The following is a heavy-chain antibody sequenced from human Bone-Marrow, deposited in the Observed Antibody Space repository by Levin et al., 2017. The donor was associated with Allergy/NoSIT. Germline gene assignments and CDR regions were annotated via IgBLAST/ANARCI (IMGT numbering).Heavy chain of an antibody. CDR3: ATVGGLRGLRRPNSYFDY. CDR2: FDPEDGET. V-gene: IGHV1-24*01. CDR1: GYTLTELS. D-gene: IGHD2/OR15-2a*01. Sequence: GESLKISCKVSGYTLTELSMHWVRQAPGKGLEWMGGFDPEDGETIYAQKFQGRVTMTEDTSTDTAYMELSSLRSEDTAVYYCATVGGLRGLRRPNSYFDYWGQGTLVTVSS. J-gene: IGHJ4*02.